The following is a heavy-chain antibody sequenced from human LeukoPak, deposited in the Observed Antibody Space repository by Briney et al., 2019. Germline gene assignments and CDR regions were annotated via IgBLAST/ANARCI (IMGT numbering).Heavy chain of an antibody. CDR2: INPSGGST. D-gene: IGHD6-6*01. V-gene: IGHV1-46*01. Sequence: APVKVSCKASGYTFTSYYMHWVRQAPGQGLEWMGIINPSGGSTSYAQKFQGRVTMTRDMSTSTVYMDLSSLRSEDTAVYYCAREYSSSSVELGNWFDPWGQGTLVTVSS. J-gene: IGHJ5*02. CDR3: AREYSSSSVELGNWFDP. CDR1: GYTFTSYY.